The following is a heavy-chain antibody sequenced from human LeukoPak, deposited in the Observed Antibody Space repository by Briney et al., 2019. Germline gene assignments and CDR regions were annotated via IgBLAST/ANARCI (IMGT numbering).Heavy chain of an antibody. Sequence: GGSLRLSRAASGFTFSSYWMHWVRQAPGKGLVWVSRIKSDGSTNYADSVKGRFTISRDNSKNTLYLQMNSLRGEDTAVYYCAKEYDFWANNWFDPWGQGTLVTVSS. CDR1: GFTFSSYW. J-gene: IGHJ5*02. CDR2: IKSDGST. CDR3: AKEYDFWANNWFDP. D-gene: IGHD3-3*01. V-gene: IGHV3-74*01.